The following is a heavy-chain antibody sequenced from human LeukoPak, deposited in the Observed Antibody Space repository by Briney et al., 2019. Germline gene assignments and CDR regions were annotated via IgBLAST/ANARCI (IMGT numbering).Heavy chain of an antibody. J-gene: IGHJ3*02. CDR2: IRRSGSTI. CDR3: AREGLQRGNHAFDI. D-gene: IGHD4-11*01. Sequence: PGVSLRLSCAGSGFSFSDYYMPWMRQAPGRAREGVSYIRRSGSTIYYADYVKGRFTTSRDNAKNPLFLQLKRQRADDTAVFYCAREGLQRGNHAFDIWGERTMVTASS. V-gene: IGHV3-11*04. CDR1: GFSFSDYY.